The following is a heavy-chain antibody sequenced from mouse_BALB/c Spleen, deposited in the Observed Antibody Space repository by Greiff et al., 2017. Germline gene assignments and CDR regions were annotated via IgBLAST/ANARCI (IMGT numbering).Heavy chain of an antibody. CDR1: GYSFTGYY. Sequence: VQLQQSGPELVKPGASVKISCKASGYSFTGYYMHWVKQSHVKSLEWIGRINPYNGATSYNQNFKDKASLTVDKSSSTAYMELHSLTSEDSAVYYCARGDYRSLYAMDYWGQGTSVTVSS. CDR3: ARGDYRSLYAMDY. D-gene: IGHD2-14*01. J-gene: IGHJ4*01. V-gene: IGHV1-31*01. CDR2: INPYNGAT.